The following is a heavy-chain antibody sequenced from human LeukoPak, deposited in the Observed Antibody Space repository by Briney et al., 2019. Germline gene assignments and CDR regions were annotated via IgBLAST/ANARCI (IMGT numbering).Heavy chain of an antibody. CDR1: GGSISSSSYY. CDR2: IYYSGST. V-gene: IGHV4-39*01. J-gene: IGHJ4*02. CDR3: ARTYYDILTQFDY. Sequence: SETLSLTCTVSGGSISSSSYYWGWIRQPPGKGLEWIGSIYYSGSTYYNPSLKSRVTISVDTSKNQFSLKLSSVTAADTAVYYCARTYYDILTQFDYWGQGTLATVSS. D-gene: IGHD3-9*01.